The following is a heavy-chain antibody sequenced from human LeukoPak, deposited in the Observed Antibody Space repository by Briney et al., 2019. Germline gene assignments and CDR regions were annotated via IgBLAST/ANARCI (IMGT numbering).Heavy chain of an antibody. CDR1: GFTLSSYW. CDR2: INSDGRGT. V-gene: IGHV3-74*01. J-gene: IGHJ4*02. CDR3: ARGGKYSTSSPDY. Sequence: GGSLRLSCVASGFTLSSYWMHWVRQAPGKGLVWVSRINSDGRGTSYTDSVKGRFTISRDNAKNTLYLQMNSLRAEDTAVYYCARGGKYSTSSPDYWGQGTLVTVSS. D-gene: IGHD6-6*01.